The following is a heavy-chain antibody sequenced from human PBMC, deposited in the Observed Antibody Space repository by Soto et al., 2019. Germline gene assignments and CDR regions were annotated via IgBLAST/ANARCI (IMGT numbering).Heavy chain of an antibody. Sequence: EVQLVESGGDLVQPGGSLRLSCAASGFTFSNYEMHWVRQATGKGLEWVSTISTAGNTYSPGSVKGRFTISRENAKNSLYLQMNSLRVDDTAVYYCARGRHSGLYSFASRRRGTLVTVSS. CDR1: GFTFSNYE. CDR2: ISTAGNT. J-gene: IGHJ5*01. CDR3: ARGRHSGLYSFAS. D-gene: IGHD2-15*01. V-gene: IGHV3-13*01.